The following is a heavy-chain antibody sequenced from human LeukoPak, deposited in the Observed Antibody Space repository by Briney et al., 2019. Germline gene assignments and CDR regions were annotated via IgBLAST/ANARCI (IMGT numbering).Heavy chain of an antibody. V-gene: IGHV3-7*01. CDR3: AKDQSQ. Sequence: QPGGSLRLSCAASGFTFRSFWMSWVRQAPGKGLEWVANIKQDGREKYYGDSVKGRFTISRDNSKNTLYLQINSLRPEDTAVYYCAKDQSQWGQGTLVIVSS. CDR1: GFTFRSFW. J-gene: IGHJ4*02. CDR2: IKQDGREK.